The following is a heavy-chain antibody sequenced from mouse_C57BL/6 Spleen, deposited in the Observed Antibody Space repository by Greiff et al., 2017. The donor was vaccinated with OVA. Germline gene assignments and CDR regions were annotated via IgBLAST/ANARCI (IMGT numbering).Heavy chain of an antibody. V-gene: IGHV1-7*01. Sequence: QVQLKESGAELAKPGASVKLSCKASGYTFTSYWMHWVKQRPGQGLEWIGYINTSSGYTKYNQTFKDKATLTADKSSSTAYMQLSSLTYEDSAVYYCAKHDGYYAMDYWGQGTSVTVSS. CDR3: AKHDGYYAMDY. D-gene: IGHD2-3*01. CDR1: GYTFTSYW. J-gene: IGHJ4*01. CDR2: INTSSGYT.